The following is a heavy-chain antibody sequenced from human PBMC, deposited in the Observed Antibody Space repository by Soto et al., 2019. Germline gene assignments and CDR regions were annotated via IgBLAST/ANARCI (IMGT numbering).Heavy chain of an antibody. CDR3: ARDPSYCSGGSCYSYFDY. J-gene: IGHJ4*02. Sequence: SLRLSCAASGFTFSSYEMNWVRQAPGKGLEWVSYISSSGSTIYYADSVKGRFTISRDNAKNSLYLQMNSLRAEDTAVYYCARDPSYCSGGSCYSYFDYWGQGTLVTV. CDR1: GFTFSSYE. D-gene: IGHD2-15*01. CDR2: ISSSGSTI. V-gene: IGHV3-48*03.